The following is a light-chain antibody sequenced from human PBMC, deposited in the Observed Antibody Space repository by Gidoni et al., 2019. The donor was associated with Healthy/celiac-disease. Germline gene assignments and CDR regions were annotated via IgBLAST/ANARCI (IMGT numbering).Light chain of an antibody. CDR1: NIGSKS. CDR3: QVWDSSSDHPHVV. CDR2: DDS. J-gene: IGLJ2*01. Sequence: SYVLTQPPSVSVAPGPTARITCGGSNIGSKSVHWYQQKPGQAPVLVVYDDSGRPSGIPERFSGSNSGSTATLTISRVEAGDEAIYYCQVWDSSSDHPHVVFGGGTKLTVL. V-gene: IGLV3-21*02.